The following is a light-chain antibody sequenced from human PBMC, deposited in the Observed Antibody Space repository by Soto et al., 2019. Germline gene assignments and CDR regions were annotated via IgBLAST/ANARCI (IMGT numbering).Light chain of an antibody. J-gene: IGKJ3*01. CDR1: QAISNY. V-gene: IGKV1-27*01. Sequence: DIQMTQSPSSVSASVGDRVTITCRASQAISNYLAWYQQKPGEVPKVLIYAASTLQSGVPSRFSGSGSGTVFTLTISSLQPEDVATYYCQKYNSAPFTFGRGTKVDLK. CDR2: AAS. CDR3: QKYNSAPFT.